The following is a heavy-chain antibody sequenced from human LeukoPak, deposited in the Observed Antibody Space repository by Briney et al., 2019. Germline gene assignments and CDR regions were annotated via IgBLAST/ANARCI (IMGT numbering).Heavy chain of an antibody. Sequence: SETLSLTCTVSGGSISSYYWSWIRQPPGKGLEWIAYISDIGSINYNPSLKSRVTISVDTSKNQFSLKLSSVTAADTAVYYCARDKIITIGLPPEHYYYYYGMDVWGQGTTVTVSS. CDR1: GGSISSYY. CDR2: ISDIGSI. J-gene: IGHJ6*02. CDR3: ARDKIITIGLPPEHYYYYYGMDV. V-gene: IGHV4-59*12. D-gene: IGHD3-3*01.